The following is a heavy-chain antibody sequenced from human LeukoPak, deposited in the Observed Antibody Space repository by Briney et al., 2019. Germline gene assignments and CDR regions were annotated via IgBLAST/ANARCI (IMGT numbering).Heavy chain of an antibody. Sequence: PSETLSLTCTVSGGSISSYYWSWLRQPPGKGLEWIGYIYYSGSTNYNTSLKSRVTISVDTSKNQFSLKLGSVTAADTAVYYCARRDSSWYYFDDWGQGTLVTVSS. CDR1: GGSISSYY. J-gene: IGHJ4*02. CDR3: ARRDSSWYYFDD. D-gene: IGHD6-13*01. V-gene: IGHV4-59*08. CDR2: IYYSGST.